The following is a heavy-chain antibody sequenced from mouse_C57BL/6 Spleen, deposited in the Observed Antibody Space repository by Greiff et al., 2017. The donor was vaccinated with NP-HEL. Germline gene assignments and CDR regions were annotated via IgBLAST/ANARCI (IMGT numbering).Heavy chain of an antibody. D-gene: IGHD1-1*01. CDR1: GFTFSSYA. Sequence: EVMLVESGEGLVKPGGSLKLSCAASGFTFSSYAMSWVRQTPEKRLEWVAYISSGGDYIYYADTVKGRFTISRDNARNTLYLQMSSLKSEDTAMYYCTRDPDYYGSSYDAYWGQGTLVTVSA. J-gene: IGHJ3*01. V-gene: IGHV5-9-1*02. CDR3: TRDPDYYGSSYDAY. CDR2: ISSGGDYI.